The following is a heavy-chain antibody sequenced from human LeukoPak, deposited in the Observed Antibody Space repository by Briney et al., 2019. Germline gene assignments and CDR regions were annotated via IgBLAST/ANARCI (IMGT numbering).Heavy chain of an antibody. CDR1: RFTLSYSG. Sequence: PRGSLRLSCAASRFTLSYSGTHCVPQAPRKGRWRGAAILSDGSNKYHADSVKGRFTISRVNSKNPPYLQMHSLRAEDTAVYYCSSFDYWGQGTMVIVSS. CDR3: SSFDY. CDR2: ILSDGSNK. V-gene: IGHV3-33*01. J-gene: IGHJ4*02.